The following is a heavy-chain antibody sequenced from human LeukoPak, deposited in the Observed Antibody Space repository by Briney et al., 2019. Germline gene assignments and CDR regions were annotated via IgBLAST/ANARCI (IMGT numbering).Heavy chain of an antibody. D-gene: IGHD3-10*01. Sequence: GGSLRLSCAASGFTFSSYWMSWVRQAPGKGLEWVANIKQDGSEKYYVDSVKGRFTISRDNAKNSLYLQMNSLRAEDTAVYYCARDWITMVRGVIITRYYYYGMDVWGQGTTVTVSS. J-gene: IGHJ6*02. V-gene: IGHV3-7*03. CDR3: ARDWITMVRGVIITRYYYYGMDV. CDR2: IKQDGSEK. CDR1: GFTFSSYW.